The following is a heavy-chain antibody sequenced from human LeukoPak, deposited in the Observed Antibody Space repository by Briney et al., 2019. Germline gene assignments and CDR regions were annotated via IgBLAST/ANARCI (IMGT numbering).Heavy chain of an antibody. D-gene: IGHD3-22*01. Sequence: GSLRLSCAASGFTFSSNYMSWVRQPPGKGLEWIGETNHSGSTNYNPSLKSRVTISVDTSKKQFSLKLSSVTAADTAVYYCVTYYFDSSGPKKNYWGQGTLVTVSS. V-gene: IGHV4-34*08. CDR3: VTYYFDSSGPKKNY. CDR2: TNHSGST. J-gene: IGHJ4*02. CDR1: GFTFSSNY.